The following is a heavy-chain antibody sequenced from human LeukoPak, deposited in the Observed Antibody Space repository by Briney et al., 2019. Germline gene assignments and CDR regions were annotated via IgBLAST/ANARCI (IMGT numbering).Heavy chain of an antibody. CDR2: IIPIFDTA. J-gene: IGHJ5*02. CDR1: GGTFSNYA. V-gene: IGHV1-69*13. CDR3: ARVSGYYNWFDP. Sequence: SVKVSCKASGGTFSNYAISWVRQAPGQGLEWMGGIIPIFDTANYAQKFQGRVTITADESTSTAYMELSSLKSEDTAVYYCARVSGYYNWFDPWGQGTLVTVSS. D-gene: IGHD3-22*01.